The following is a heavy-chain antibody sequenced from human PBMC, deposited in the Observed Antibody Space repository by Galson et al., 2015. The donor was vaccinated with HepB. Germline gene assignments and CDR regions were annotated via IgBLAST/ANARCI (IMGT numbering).Heavy chain of an antibody. CDR2: VYWDDDK. J-gene: IGHJ4*02. Sequence: PALVTPPQTLTLTCTFSGFSLPTTQVGVGWVRQPPGKALEWLALVYWDDDKRYNPSLRNRLTIAKDTSKNQVVLTVTNVDPVDTSTYYCAHRLAYNGAWNFGSFDFWGQGTLVTVSS. V-gene: IGHV2-5*02. D-gene: IGHD1-7*01. CDR1: GFSLPTTQVG. CDR3: AHRLAYNGAWNFGSFDF.